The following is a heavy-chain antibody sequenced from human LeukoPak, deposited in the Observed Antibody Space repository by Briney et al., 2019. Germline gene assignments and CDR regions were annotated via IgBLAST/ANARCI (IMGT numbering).Heavy chain of an antibody. Sequence: ASVKVSCKTSGYSFTGYYMHWVRQAPGQGLEWMGWINPNSGGTNYAQKLQGRVTMTRDTSFSTAYMELSRLRSDDTAVYYCARDQHYYYDSSGYSDYWGQGTLVTVSS. D-gene: IGHD3-22*01. CDR2: INPNSGGT. CDR3: ARDQHYYYDSSGYSDY. J-gene: IGHJ4*02. CDR1: GYSFTGYY. V-gene: IGHV1-2*02.